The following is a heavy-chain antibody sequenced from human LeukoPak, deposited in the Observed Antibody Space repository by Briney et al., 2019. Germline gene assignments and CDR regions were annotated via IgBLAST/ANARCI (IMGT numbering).Heavy chain of an antibody. Sequence: ASVKVSCKASGYTFTSYGISWVRQAPGQGLEWMGWISAYNGNTNYAQKLQGRVTMTTDTSTSTAYMELRSLRPDDTAVYYCARDEYSYGACAYWGQGTLVTVSS. CDR2: ISAYNGNT. CDR1: GYTFTSYG. CDR3: ARDEYSYGACAY. D-gene: IGHD5-18*01. J-gene: IGHJ4*02. V-gene: IGHV1-18*04.